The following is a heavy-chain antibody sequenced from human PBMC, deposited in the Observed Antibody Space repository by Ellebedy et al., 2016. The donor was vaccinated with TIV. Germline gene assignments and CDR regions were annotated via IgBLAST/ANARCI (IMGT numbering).Heavy chain of an antibody. CDR1: GFSLNVNY. D-gene: IGHD1-14*01. Sequence: GESLKISCAASGFSLNVNYMSWVRQAPGKGLEWVSIIYSGVSGGSTYYADSVKGRFTISRDNSKNTVFLQMNSLRAEDTAVYFCTRGEARTGYKYGMDLWGQGTTVAVSS. CDR3: TRGEARTGYKYGMDL. J-gene: IGHJ6*02. CDR2: IYSGVSGGST. V-gene: IGHV3-53*01.